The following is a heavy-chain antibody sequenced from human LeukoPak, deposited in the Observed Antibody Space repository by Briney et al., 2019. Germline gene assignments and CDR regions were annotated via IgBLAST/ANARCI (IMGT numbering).Heavy chain of an antibody. CDR1: GGSISSYY. J-gene: IGHJ4*02. CDR2: IYYSGST. Sequence: SETLSLTCTVSGGSISSYYWSWIRQPPGKGLEWIGYIYYSGSTNYNPSLKSRVTISVDTCKNQFSLKLSSVTAADTAVYYCARRGYYDSSGYYFDYWGQGTLVTVSS. V-gene: IGHV4-59*01. CDR3: ARRGYYDSSGYYFDY. D-gene: IGHD3-22*01.